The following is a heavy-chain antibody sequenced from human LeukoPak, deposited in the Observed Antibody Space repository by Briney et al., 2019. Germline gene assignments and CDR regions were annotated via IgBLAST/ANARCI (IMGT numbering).Heavy chain of an antibody. CDR3: ARLRGYCSSTSCYYYYGMDV. V-gene: IGHV4-59*08. D-gene: IGHD2-2*01. CDR1: GGSISSYY. J-gene: IGHJ6*02. CDR2: IYYSGST. Sequence: PSETLSLTCTVSGGSISSYYWSWIRQPPGKGLEWIGYIYYSGSTNYNPSLKSRVTISVDTSKNQFSLKLSSVTAADTAVYYCARLRGYCSSTSCYYYYGMDVWGQGTTVTVSS.